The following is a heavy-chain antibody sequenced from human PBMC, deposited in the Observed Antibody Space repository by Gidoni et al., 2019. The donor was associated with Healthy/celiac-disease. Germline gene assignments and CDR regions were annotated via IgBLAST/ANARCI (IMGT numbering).Heavy chain of an antibody. CDR2: IDPSDSYT. CDR1: GYSFTRHW. J-gene: IGHJ6*02. CDR3: ARLLMVRGVMNYYGMDV. Sequence: EVQLVQSGAEVKKPGESLRISCKGSGYSFTRHWIMWVRQMPGQGLEWMGRIDPSDSYTNYSPSFQGHVTISADKSISTAYLQWSSLKASDTAMYYCARLLMVRGVMNYYGMDVWGQGTTVTVSS. V-gene: IGHV5-10-1*03. D-gene: IGHD3-10*01.